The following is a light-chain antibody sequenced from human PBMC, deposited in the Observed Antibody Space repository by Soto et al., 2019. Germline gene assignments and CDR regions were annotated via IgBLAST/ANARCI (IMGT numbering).Light chain of an antibody. Sequence: ETVLTQSPGTLSLSPGERATLSCRASQSVSSGYLAWFPQKPGQPPRVLIYETSSRATGIPDRFSGSGSGTDFTLTISSLEPEDLAVYYCQQYGGSPPVTFGPGTKVDIK. CDR2: ETS. CDR1: QSVSSGY. J-gene: IGKJ3*01. CDR3: QQYGGSPPVT. V-gene: IGKV3-20*01.